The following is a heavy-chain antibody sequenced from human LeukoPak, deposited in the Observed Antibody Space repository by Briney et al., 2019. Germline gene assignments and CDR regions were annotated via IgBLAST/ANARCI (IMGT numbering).Heavy chain of an antibody. V-gene: IGHV4-4*02. J-gene: IGHJ4*02. CDR2: IYHSGST. CDR1: GGSISSSNW. Sequence: SGTLSLTCAVSGGSISSSNWWSWVRQPPGKGLEWIGEIYHSGSTDYNPSLKSRVTISVDKSKNQFSLKLSSVTAADTAVYYCARDDIYYDTTAGYYGGGFDYWGQGTLVTVSS. CDR3: ARDDIYYDTTAGYYGGGFDY. D-gene: IGHD3-22*01.